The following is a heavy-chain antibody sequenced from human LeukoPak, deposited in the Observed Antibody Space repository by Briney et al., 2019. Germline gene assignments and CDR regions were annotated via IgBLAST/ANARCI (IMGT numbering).Heavy chain of an antibody. V-gene: IGHV3-23*01. CDR3: VKGELMRSDC. J-gene: IGHJ4*02. D-gene: IGHD1-26*01. CDR1: GFTFSNYA. Sequence: GGSLRLSCAASGFTFSNYAMNWVRQAPGKGLEWASAISGSGGSTYYADSVKGRFTISRDNSKNTLYLQMNSLRAEDMAVYYCVKGELMRSDCWGQGTLVTVSS. CDR2: ISGSGGST.